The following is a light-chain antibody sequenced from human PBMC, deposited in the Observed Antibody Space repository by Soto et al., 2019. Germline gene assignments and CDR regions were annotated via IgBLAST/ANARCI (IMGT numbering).Light chain of an antibody. J-gene: IGKJ4*01. CDR2: GAS. CDR1: ETIRNNY. V-gene: IGKV3D-20*02. Sequence: IVLTQSPGTRSCPQGKGATLSGGAVETIRNNYLAWYQQKPGQAPRLLIYGASVRATGVPDRFSGSGSGTDFTLTISRLEPEDFAVYYCQQRSNWPPLTFGGGTKVDIK. CDR3: QQRSNWPPLT.